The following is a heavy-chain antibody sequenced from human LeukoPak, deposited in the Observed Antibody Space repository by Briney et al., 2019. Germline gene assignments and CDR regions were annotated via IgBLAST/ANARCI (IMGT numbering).Heavy chain of an antibody. CDR3: ARDAYSSSVACDY. J-gene: IGHJ4*02. Sequence: ASVKVSCKASGYTFTGYYMHWVRQAPGQGLEWMGRINPNSGGTNYAQKFQGRVTMTTDTSTSTAYMELRSLRSDDTAVYYCARDAYSSSVACDYWGQGTLVTVSS. CDR2: INPNSGGT. D-gene: IGHD6-13*01. CDR1: GYTFTGYY. V-gene: IGHV1-2*06.